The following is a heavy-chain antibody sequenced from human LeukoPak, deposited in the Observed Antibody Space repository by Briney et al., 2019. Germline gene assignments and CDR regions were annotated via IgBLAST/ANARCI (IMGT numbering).Heavy chain of an antibody. V-gene: IGHV3-23*01. CDR1: GFTFSSYA. Sequence: GGSLRLSCAASGFTFSSYAMSWVRQAPGKGLEWVSTINGGGVNTHYADSVGGRFTISGDNSKNTLFLQMNSLRDEDTAVYYCAKDLYSNYGPADYWGQGNLVTVSS. D-gene: IGHD4-11*01. CDR2: INGGGVNT. J-gene: IGHJ4*02. CDR3: AKDLYSNYGPADY.